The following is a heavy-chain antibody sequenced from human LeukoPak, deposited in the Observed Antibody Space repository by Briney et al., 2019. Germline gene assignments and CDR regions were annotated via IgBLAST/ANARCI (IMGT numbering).Heavy chain of an antibody. CDR3: ARVEWELLGRGSEP. V-gene: IGHV3-48*03. Sequence: GGSLRLSCAASGFTFRSYELNWLRQAPGKGLEWVSYISSGGSIKYYADSAKGRFTISRDNTKNSLHLQMNRLRPDETAVYYLARVEWELLGRGSEPWGQGTLVTVSS. J-gene: IGHJ5*02. CDR1: GFTFRSYE. CDR2: ISSGGSIK. D-gene: IGHD1-26*01.